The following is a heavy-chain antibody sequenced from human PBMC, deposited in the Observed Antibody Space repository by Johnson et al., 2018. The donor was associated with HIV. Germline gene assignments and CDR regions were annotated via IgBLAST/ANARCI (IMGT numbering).Heavy chain of an antibody. J-gene: IGHJ3*02. CDR1: GFTFSSYA. V-gene: IGHV3-30-3*01. D-gene: IGHD6-6*01. CDR2: ISYDGSNK. CDR3: ARGGGYSIAAPSDAFDI. Sequence: QVQLVESGGGLVQPGGSLRLSCAASGFTFSSYAMHWVRQAPGKGLEWVAVISYDGSNKYYADSVKGRFTISRDNSKNTLYLQMNSLRAEDTAVYYCARGGGYSIAAPSDAFDIWGQGTMVTVSS.